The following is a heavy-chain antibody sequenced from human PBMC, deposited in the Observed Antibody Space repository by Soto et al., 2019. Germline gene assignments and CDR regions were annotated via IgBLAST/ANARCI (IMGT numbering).Heavy chain of an antibody. CDR3: AKEVQHAPTHIPARVVGPY. V-gene: IGHV3-23*01. Sequence: EVQLLESGGGLVQPGGSLRLSCAASGFTFSSYAMSWVRQAPGKGLEWVSAISGSGGSTYHADSVKGRFTISRDNSKNTPYLQMNSLRGEDTAVYYCAKEVQHAPTHIPARVVGPYWGQGTLVTVSS. CDR2: ISGSGGST. CDR1: GFTFSSYA. D-gene: IGHD2-15*01. J-gene: IGHJ4*02.